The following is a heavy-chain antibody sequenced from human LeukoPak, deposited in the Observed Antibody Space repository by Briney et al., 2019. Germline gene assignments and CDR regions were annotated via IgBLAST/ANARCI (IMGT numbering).Heavy chain of an antibody. V-gene: IGHV3-74*01. CDR2: INTDGSIT. Sequence: TGGSLRLSCAASGFTFGDYWIHWVRQAPGKGLVWVSRINTDGSITNYADSVKGRFSISRDNAKNTLYLQMSSLRAEDTAVYYCARDRGPRTGFMVREAYDYWGQGTLVTVSS. CDR1: GFTFGDYW. J-gene: IGHJ4*02. CDR3: ARDRGPRTGFMVREAYDY. D-gene: IGHD3-10*01.